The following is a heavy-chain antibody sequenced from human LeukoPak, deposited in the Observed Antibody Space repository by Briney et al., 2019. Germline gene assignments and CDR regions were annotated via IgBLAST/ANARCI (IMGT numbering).Heavy chain of an antibody. V-gene: IGHV4-34*01. Sequence: SETLSLTCAVYGGSFSGYYWSWIRQPPGKGLEWIGEINHSGSTNYNPSLKSRVTISVDTSKNQFSLKPSSVTAADTAVYYCARGPNSGSDYWGQGTLVTVSS. CDR3: ARGPNSGSDY. J-gene: IGHJ4*02. CDR2: INHSGST. CDR1: GGSFSGYY. D-gene: IGHD6-6*01.